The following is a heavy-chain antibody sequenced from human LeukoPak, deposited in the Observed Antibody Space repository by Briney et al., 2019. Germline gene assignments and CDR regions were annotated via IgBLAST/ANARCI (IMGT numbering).Heavy chain of an antibody. Sequence: SETLSLTCTVSGYSISSGYYWGWIRQPPGKGLEWIGSIYHSGSTYYNPSLKSRVTISVDTSKNQFSLKLSSVTAADTAVYYCAREESNYYGSGRNYYFDYWGQGTLVTVSS. J-gene: IGHJ4*02. CDR3: AREESNYYGSGRNYYFDY. D-gene: IGHD3-10*01. CDR2: IYHSGST. V-gene: IGHV4-38-2*02. CDR1: GYSISSGYY.